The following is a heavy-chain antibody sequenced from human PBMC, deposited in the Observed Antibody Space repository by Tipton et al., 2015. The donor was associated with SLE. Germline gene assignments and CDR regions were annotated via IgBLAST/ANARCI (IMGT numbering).Heavy chain of an antibody. CDR2: IYTSGST. V-gene: IGHV4-4*07. CDR3: ARDSGDSSSWYLDY. D-gene: IGHD6-13*01. Sequence: TLSLTCTVSGGSISSYYWSWIRQPAGKGLEWIGRIYTSGSTNYNPSLKSRVTMSVDTSKNQFSLKLSSVTAADTAVYYCARDSGDSSSWYLDYWGQGTLVTASS. CDR1: GGSISSYY. J-gene: IGHJ4*02.